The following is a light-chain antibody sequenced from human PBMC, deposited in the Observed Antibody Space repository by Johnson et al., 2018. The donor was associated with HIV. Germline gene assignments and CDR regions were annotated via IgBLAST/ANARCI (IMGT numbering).Light chain of an antibody. J-gene: IGLJ1*01. V-gene: IGLV1-51*01. Sequence: QSVLTQPPSVSAAPGQKVTISCSGSSSNIGNNYVSWYQQLPGTAPKILIYDNNKRPSGIPDRFSGSKSGTSATLGITVLQTGDEADYYCGTWDSSLSAFYVFGTGTKVTVL. CDR2: DNN. CDR3: GTWDSSLSAFYV. CDR1: SSNIGNNY.